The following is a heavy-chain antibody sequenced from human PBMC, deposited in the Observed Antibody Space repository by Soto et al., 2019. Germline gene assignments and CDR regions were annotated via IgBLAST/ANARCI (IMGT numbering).Heavy chain of an antibody. CDR2: INHSGST. V-gene: IGHV4-34*01. Sequence: SQTLSLTCAVYGGSFSGYYWSWIRQPPGKGLEWIGEINHSGSTNYNPSLKSRVTISVDTSKNQFSLKLSSVTAADTAVYYCARGSYPINYNFGVENLYYYYGMDVWGQGTTVTVSS. CDR3: ARGSYPINYNFGVENLYYYYGMDV. J-gene: IGHJ6*02. CDR1: GGSFSGYY. D-gene: IGHD3-3*01.